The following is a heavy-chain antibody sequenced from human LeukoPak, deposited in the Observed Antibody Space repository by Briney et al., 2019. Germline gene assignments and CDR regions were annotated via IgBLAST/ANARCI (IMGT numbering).Heavy chain of an antibody. V-gene: IGHV3-23*01. Sequence: GGSLRLSCATSGFTFNTYAMSWVRQAPGKGLEWVSGISASGVTTHYADSVKGRFTISRDNSKNTLYLQMNSLRVEDTAIYYCAKDPRGNYVAWLDPWGQGTLVTVSS. CDR2: ISASGVTT. CDR3: AKDPRGNYVAWLDP. J-gene: IGHJ5*02. CDR1: GFTFNTYA. D-gene: IGHD4-11*01.